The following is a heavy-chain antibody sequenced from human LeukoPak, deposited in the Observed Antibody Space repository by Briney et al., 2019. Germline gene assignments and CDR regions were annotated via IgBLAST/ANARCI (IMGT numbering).Heavy chain of an antibody. CDR1: GFTFSNAW. Sequence: PGGSLRLSCAASGFTFSNAWMSWVRQAPGKGLEWVGRIKSKTDGGTTDYAAPVKGRFTISRDDSKNTLYLQMNSLKTEDTAVYYCTSYGDYFGSDAFDIWGQGTMVTVSS. CDR3: TSYGDYFGSDAFDI. D-gene: IGHD4-17*01. J-gene: IGHJ3*02. CDR2: IKSKTDGGTT. V-gene: IGHV3-15*01.